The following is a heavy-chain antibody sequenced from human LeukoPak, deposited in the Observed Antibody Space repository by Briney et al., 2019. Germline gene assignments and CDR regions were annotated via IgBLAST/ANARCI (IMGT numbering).Heavy chain of an antibody. CDR2: ISGSGGST. D-gene: IGHD4-17*01. J-gene: IGHJ6*03. V-gene: IGHV3-23*01. CDR1: GFTFTSYG. Sequence: GGSLRLSCAASGFTFTSYGMSWVRQAPGKGLEWVSAISGSGGSTYYADSVKGRFSISRDNSKNTLYLQMNSLRAEDTAVYYCAKDFSRGYGDYDPDYYHYMDVWGKGTTVTISS. CDR3: AKDFSRGYGDYDPDYYHYMDV.